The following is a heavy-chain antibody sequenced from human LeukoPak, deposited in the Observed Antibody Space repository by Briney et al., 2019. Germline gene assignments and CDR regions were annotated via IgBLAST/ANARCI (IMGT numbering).Heavy chain of an antibody. J-gene: IGHJ4*02. CDR2: ISSSSSYT. V-gene: IGHV3-11*06. D-gene: IGHD3-10*01. Sequence: GGSLRLSCAASGFTFSDYYMSWIRQAPGKGLEWVSYISSSSSYTNYADPVKGRFTISRDNAKNSLYLQMNSLRAEDTAVYYCARARYYGSGSYLDYWGQGTLVTVSS. CDR1: GFTFSDYY. CDR3: ARARYYGSGSYLDY.